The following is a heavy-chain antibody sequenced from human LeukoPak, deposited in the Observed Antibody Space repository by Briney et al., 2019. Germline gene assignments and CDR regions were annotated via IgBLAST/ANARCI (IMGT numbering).Heavy chain of an antibody. Sequence: ASVKVSCKASGYTFTGYYVHWVRQAPGQGLEWMGWINTNSGATNYAQKFQGRVAMTRDTSISTAYMGLNSLRSDDTALYYCTKPQPGAFEIWGQGTMVTVSS. CDR2: INTNSGAT. V-gene: IGHV1-2*02. J-gene: IGHJ3*02. CDR3: TKPQPGAFEI. CDR1: GYTFTGYY. D-gene: IGHD2-2*01.